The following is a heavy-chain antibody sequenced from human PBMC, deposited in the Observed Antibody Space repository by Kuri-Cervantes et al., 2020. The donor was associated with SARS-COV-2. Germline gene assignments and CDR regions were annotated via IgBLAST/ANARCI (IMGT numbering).Heavy chain of an antibody. CDR3: ARGYIVVVPAAIRGSYYRTNNWFDP. Sequence: SQTLSLTCAVYGGSFSGYYCSWIRQPPGKGLEWIGEINHSGSTNYNPSLKSRVTISVDTSKNQFSLKLSSVTAADTAVYYCARGYIVVVPAAIRGSYYRTNNWFDPWGQGTLVTVSS. CDR1: GGSFSGYY. J-gene: IGHJ5*02. CDR2: INHSGST. V-gene: IGHV4-34*01. D-gene: IGHD2-2*02.